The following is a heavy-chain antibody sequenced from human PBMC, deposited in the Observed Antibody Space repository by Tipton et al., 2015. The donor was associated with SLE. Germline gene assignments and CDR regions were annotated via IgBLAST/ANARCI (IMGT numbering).Heavy chain of an antibody. D-gene: IGHD3-10*01. Sequence: TLSLTCAVYGGSFSDYYWSWIRQPPGKGLEWIGEINHSGSTTYNPSLKSRVTISVDTSKNQFSLKLSSVTAADTAVYYCARGLRITMVRGVPFDYWGQGTLVTVSS. J-gene: IGHJ4*02. CDR3: ARGLRITMVRGVPFDY. CDR2: INHSGST. V-gene: IGHV4-34*01. CDR1: GGSFSDYY.